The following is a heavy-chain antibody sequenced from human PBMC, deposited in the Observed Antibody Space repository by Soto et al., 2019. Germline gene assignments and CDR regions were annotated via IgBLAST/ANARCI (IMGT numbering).Heavy chain of an antibody. V-gene: IGHV3-48*01. J-gene: IGHJ4*02. CDR1: GFTFSSYS. Sequence: PGGSLRLSCAASGFTFSSYSMNWVRQAPGKGLEWVSYISSSSSTIYYADSVKGRFTISRDNAKNSLYLQMNSLRAEDTAVYYCARDGGDFWSGYYKSPDFDYWGQGT. D-gene: IGHD3-3*01. CDR2: ISSSSSTI. CDR3: ARDGGDFWSGYYKSPDFDY.